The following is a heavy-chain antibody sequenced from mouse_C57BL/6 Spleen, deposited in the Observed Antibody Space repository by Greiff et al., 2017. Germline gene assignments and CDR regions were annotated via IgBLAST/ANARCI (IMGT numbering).Heavy chain of an antibody. CDR1: GYTFTDYN. J-gene: IGHJ1*03. CDR2: INPNNGGT. V-gene: IGHV1-18*01. D-gene: IGHD2-3*01. CDR3: ARSGDGYYVYWYFDV. Sequence: VQLQQSGPELVKPGASVKIPCKASGYTFTDYNMDWVKQSHGKSLEWIGDINPNNGGTIYNQKFKGKATLTVDKSSSTAYMELRSLTSEDTAVYYCARSGDGYYVYWYFDVWGTGTTVTVSS.